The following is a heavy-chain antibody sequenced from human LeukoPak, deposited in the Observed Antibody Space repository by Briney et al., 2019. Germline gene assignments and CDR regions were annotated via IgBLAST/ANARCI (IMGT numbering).Heavy chain of an antibody. CDR2: ISYDGSNK. CDR1: GFTLSSYG. D-gene: IGHD6-13*01. J-gene: IGHJ5*02. Sequence: PGGSLRLSCAASGFTLSSYGMHWVRQAPGKGLEWVAVISYDGSNKYYADSVKGRFTISRDNSKNTLYLQMNSLRAEDTAVYYCAKEPGYSSSASDWFDPWGQGTLVTVSS. CDR3: AKEPGYSSSASDWFDP. V-gene: IGHV3-30*18.